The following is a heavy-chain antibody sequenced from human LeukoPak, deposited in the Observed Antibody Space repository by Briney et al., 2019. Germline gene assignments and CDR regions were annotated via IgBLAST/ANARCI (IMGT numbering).Heavy chain of an antibody. CDR2: INAGNGNT. Sequence: ASVKVSCKASGYTFTSYAVHWVRQAPGQRLEWMGWINAGNGNTKYSQKFQGRVTITRDTSASTAYMELSSLRSEDTAVYYCARDDYYDSSGYYYFDYWGQGTLVTVSS. D-gene: IGHD3-22*01. CDR1: GYTFTSYA. CDR3: ARDDYYDSSGYYYFDY. J-gene: IGHJ4*02. V-gene: IGHV1-3*01.